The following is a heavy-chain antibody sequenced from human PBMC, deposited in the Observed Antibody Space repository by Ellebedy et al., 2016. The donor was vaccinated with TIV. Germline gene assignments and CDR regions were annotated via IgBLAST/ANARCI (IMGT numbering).Heavy chain of an antibody. J-gene: IGHJ4*02. CDR2: IVSAADGGET. V-gene: IGHV3-53*01. Sequence: GESLKISCAASGFTVTTNYMNWVRQAPGKGLEWVSVIVSAADGGETHYADSVKGRFTISRDSSKNTLYLQMNRLRAEDTAVYYCARDLDKSSGWYGGAAYWGQGTLVTVSS. CDR1: GFTVTTNY. CDR3: ARDLDKSSGWYGGAAY. D-gene: IGHD6-19*01.